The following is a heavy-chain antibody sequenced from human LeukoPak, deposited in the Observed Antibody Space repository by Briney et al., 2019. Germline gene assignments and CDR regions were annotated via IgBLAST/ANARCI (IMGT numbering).Heavy chain of an antibody. Sequence: GGSLRLSCAASGFSFSGYSMNWVRQAPGKGLEWVSYISSGTTIYYGDSMKGRFTVSRDNAKNSLSLQMNSLRAEDTAVYYCARSRSGYHFDYWGQGTLVTVSS. CDR1: GFSFSGYS. CDR3: ARSRSGYHFDY. CDR2: ISSGTTI. V-gene: IGHV3-48*01. J-gene: IGHJ4*02. D-gene: IGHD5-12*01.